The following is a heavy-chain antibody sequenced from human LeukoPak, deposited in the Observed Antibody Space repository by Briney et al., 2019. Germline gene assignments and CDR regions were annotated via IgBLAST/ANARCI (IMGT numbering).Heavy chain of an antibody. Sequence: PSETLSLTCAVYGGSFSGYYWSWIRQPPGKGLEWIGEINHSGSTNYNPSLKSRVTISVDTSKNQFSLKLSSVTAADTAVHYCARKNRGYSYGATFDYWGQGTLVTVSS. CDR2: INHSGST. CDR1: GGSFSGYY. V-gene: IGHV4-34*01. CDR3: ARKNRGYSYGATFDY. D-gene: IGHD5-18*01. J-gene: IGHJ4*02.